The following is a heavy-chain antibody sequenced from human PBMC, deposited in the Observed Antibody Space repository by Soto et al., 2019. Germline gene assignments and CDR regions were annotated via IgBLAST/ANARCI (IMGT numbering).Heavy chain of an antibody. CDR1: LFIVSDNY. CDR3: ATRMTTAPY. CDR2: IYSGGGT. J-gene: IGHJ4*02. V-gene: IGHV3-66*01. D-gene: IGHD4-17*01. Sequence: EVRLVQSGGGLVQPGGSLRLSCAASLFIVSDNYMSWVRQAPGKGLEWVSLIYSGGGTDYAESVKGRFPISRENSKNTLYLKMNSLKAEDTGIYSCATRMTTAPYWGQGTVVNVSS.